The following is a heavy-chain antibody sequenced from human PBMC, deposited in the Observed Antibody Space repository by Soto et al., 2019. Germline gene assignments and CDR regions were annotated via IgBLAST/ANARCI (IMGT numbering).Heavy chain of an antibody. Sequence: EVQLLESGGGLVQPGGSLRLSCAASGFTFSSYAMSWVRQAPGKGLEWVSGISGSGGSTYYADSVKGRFTISRDNSKNTLYLQMSSLRAEDTAVYYCAKGGSSWYILDYWGQGTLVTVSS. J-gene: IGHJ4*02. V-gene: IGHV3-23*01. CDR2: ISGSGGST. CDR1: GFTFSSYA. CDR3: AKGGSSWYILDY. D-gene: IGHD6-13*01.